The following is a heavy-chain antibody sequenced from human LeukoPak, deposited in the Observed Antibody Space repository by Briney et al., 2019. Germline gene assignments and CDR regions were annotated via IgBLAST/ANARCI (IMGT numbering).Heavy chain of an antibody. Sequence: GGSLRLSCTASGFTFSSYAMHWVRQAPGKGLEWVAVISYDGSNRYYADSVKGRFTISRDNSKNTLYLQINNLRAEDTAVYYCADYYYGSGSYYNPFDYWGQGTLVTVSS. D-gene: IGHD3-10*01. J-gene: IGHJ4*02. CDR3: ADYYYGSGSYYNPFDY. V-gene: IGHV3-30*04. CDR1: GFTFSSYA. CDR2: ISYDGSNR.